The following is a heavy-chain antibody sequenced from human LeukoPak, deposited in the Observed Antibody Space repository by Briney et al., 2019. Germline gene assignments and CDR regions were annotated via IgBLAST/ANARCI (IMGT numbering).Heavy chain of an antibody. J-gene: IGHJ5*02. V-gene: IGHV4-59*08. D-gene: IGHD6-19*01. CDR3: ARSPMSLYSSADNNWFDP. Sequence: PSETLSLTCTVSGASITSHYWTWIRQPPGKGLEWIGYISDSGSTNYNPSLKSRVTISVDTSKNQSSLKLSSVTAADTAVYYCARSPMSLYSSADNNWFDPWGQGTLVTVSS. CDR1: GASITSHY. CDR2: ISDSGST.